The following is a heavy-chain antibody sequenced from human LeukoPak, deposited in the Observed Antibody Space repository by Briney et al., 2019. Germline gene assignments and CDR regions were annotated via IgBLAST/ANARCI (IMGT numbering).Heavy chain of an antibody. V-gene: IGHV1-69*05. D-gene: IGHD3-10*01. CDR1: GGTFSSYA. CDR2: IIPIFGTA. CDR3: AVGLSMVRGVINDY. Sequence: ASVKVSCKASGGTFSSYAISWVRQAPGQGLEWMGGIIPIFGTANYAQKFQGRVTMTRDTSISTAYMELSRLRSDDTAVYYCAVGLSMVRGVINDYWGQGTLVTVSS. J-gene: IGHJ4*02.